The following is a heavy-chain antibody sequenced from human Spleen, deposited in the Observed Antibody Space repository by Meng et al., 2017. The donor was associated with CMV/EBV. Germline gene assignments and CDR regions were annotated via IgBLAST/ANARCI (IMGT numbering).Heavy chain of an antibody. CDR2: INPNSGGT. J-gene: IGHJ6*02. D-gene: IGHD2-2*01. CDR3: ASGCSSTSCYTGGYYYYGMDG. Sequence: GYYMHWVRQAPGQGLEWMGWINPNSGGTNYAQKFQGRVTMTRDTSISTAYMELSRLRSDDTAVYYCASGCSSTSCYTGGYYYYGMDGWGQGTMVTVSS. V-gene: IGHV1-2*02. CDR1: GYY.